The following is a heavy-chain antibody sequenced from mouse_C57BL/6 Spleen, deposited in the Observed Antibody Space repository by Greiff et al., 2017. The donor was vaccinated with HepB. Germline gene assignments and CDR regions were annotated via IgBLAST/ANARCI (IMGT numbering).Heavy chain of an antibody. V-gene: IGHV1-81*01. J-gene: IGHJ2*01. Sequence: QVQLKQSGAELARPGASVKLSCKASGYTFTSYGISWVKQRTGQGLEWIGEIYPRSGNTYYNEKFKGKATLTADKSSSTAYMELRSLTSEDSAVYFCARTGITTVVEELFDYWGQGTTLTVSS. CDR2: IYPRSGNT. CDR1: GYTFTSYG. CDR3: ARTGITTVVEELFDY. D-gene: IGHD1-1*01.